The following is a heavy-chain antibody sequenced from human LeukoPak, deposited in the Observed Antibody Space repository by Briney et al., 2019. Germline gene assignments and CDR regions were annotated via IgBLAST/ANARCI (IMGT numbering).Heavy chain of an antibody. CDR1: GGSFSGYY. Sequence: SETLSLTCAVYGGSFSGYYWSWIRQPPGKGLEWIGEINHSGSTNYNPSLKSRVTISVDTSKNQFSLKLSSVTAADTAVYYCARGKIWGSSGWFDPWGQGTLVTVSS. CDR3: ARGKIWGSSGWFDP. V-gene: IGHV4-34*01. J-gene: IGHJ5*02. CDR2: INHSGST. D-gene: IGHD3-16*01.